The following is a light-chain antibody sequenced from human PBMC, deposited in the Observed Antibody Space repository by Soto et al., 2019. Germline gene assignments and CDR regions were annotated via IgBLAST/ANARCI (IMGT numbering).Light chain of an antibody. V-gene: IGLV2-11*01. CDR2: VVS. CDR1: SVDVGAYDF. CDR3: SSFTTSHTYI. J-gene: IGLJ1*01. Sequence: QSVLTQPHSVSRSPVQSVTISGTGTSVDVGAYDFGSWYQQHPGKAPKLLIYVVSGRPSGVPDRFSGSKSGNAASLTISGLQAEDEADYYCSSFTTSHTYIFGTGTKVNVL.